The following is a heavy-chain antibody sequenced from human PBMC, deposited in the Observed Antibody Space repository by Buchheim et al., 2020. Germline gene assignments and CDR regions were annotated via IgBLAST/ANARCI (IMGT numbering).Heavy chain of an antibody. Sequence: QLQLQESGPGLVKPSETLSLTCTVSGGSISSSSYYWGWIRQPPGKGLEWTGYIYYSGSTYYNPSLKSRVSISVDTSKNQFSLKLSSVTAADTAVYYCASTIRNYYDSSGYWQFDYWGQGTL. D-gene: IGHD3-22*01. CDR3: ASTIRNYYDSSGYWQFDY. V-gene: IGHV4-39*07. CDR1: GGSISSSSYY. J-gene: IGHJ4*02. CDR2: IYYSGST.